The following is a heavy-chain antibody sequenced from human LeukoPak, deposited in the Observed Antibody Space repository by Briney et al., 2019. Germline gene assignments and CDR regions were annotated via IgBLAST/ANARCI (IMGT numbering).Heavy chain of an antibody. V-gene: IGHV1-18*01. Sequence: GASVKVSCKTSGYTFTSSGISWVRQAPGQGLEWMGWISAYNGNTNYAQKLQGRVTMTTDTSTSTAYMELRSLRSDDTAVYYCARDSSRRWANDYWGQGTLVTVSS. CDR2: ISAYNGNT. CDR1: GYTFTSSG. CDR3: ARDSSRRWANDY. J-gene: IGHJ4*02. D-gene: IGHD5-24*01.